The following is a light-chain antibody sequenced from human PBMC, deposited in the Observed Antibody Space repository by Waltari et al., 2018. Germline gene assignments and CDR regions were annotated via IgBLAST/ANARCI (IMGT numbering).Light chain of an antibody. V-gene: IGKV3-15*01. CDR2: DVS. CDR1: HRLSGN. J-gene: IGKJ1*01. Sequence: EIVMTQSPATLSVSPGDSATLSCRASHRLSGNLAWYQQKPGQAPRLLMYDVSTRATGVPARFSGSESGTEFTLTISSIQSEDFAIYYCQQYQNWPRWTFGQGTKVDIK. CDR3: QQYQNWPRWT.